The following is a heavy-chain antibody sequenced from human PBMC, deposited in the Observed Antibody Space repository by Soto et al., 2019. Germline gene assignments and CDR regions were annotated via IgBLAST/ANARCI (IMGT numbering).Heavy chain of an antibody. CDR2: IDPSDSQT. Sequence: GESLKISCKGSGYSFAGYWITWVRQMPGKGLEWMGRIDPSDSQTYYSPSFRGHVTISAAKSITTVFLQWSSLRASDTAVYYCARGHLGITTTGTWYDFDYWGQGTLVTVSS. J-gene: IGHJ4*02. CDR3: ARGHLGITTTGTWYDFDY. V-gene: IGHV5-10-1*01. CDR1: GYSFAGYW. D-gene: IGHD2-15*01.